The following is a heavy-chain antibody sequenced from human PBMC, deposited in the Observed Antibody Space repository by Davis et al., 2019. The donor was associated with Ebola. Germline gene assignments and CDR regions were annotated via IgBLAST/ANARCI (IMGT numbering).Heavy chain of an antibody. V-gene: IGHV3-21*01. CDR3: ARGAKDI. CDR1: GFTFSSYS. CDR2: ITVTSNYT. J-gene: IGHJ3*02. Sequence: GESLKISCAASGFTFSSYSMNWVRQAPGKGLEWVSSITVTSNYTYYADSVKGRFTISRDNAKNSLYLQMNSLRAEDTAVYYCARGAKDIWGQGTMVTVSS.